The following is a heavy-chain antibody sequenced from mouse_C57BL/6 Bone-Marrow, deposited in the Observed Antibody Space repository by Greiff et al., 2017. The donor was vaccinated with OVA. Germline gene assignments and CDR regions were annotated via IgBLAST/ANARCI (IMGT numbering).Heavy chain of an antibody. CDR3: ARGGLYYGSSYDLYWYFDV. Sequence: QVQLQQSGAELVRPGASVKMSCKASGYTFTSYNMHWVKQTPRQGLEWIGAIYPGNGDTSYNQKFKGKATLTVDKSSSQAYMQLSSLTSEDSAVYFCARGGLYYGSSYDLYWYFDVWGTGTTVTVSS. V-gene: IGHV1-12*01. D-gene: IGHD1-1*01. CDR2: IYPGNGDT. J-gene: IGHJ1*03. CDR1: GYTFTSYN.